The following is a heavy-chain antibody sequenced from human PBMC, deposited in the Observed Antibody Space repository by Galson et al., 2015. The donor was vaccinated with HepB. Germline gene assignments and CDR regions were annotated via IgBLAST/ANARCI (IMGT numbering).Heavy chain of an antibody. Sequence: SLRLSCAASGFTVSSYSMNWVRQAQGKGLEWVSFISSSSSYIYYADSVKGRFTISRDNAKYSLYLQMNSLRAEDTAVYYCARVFPIEPGYDFWSSYKTSYFDYWGQGTLVTVSS. CDR3: ARVFPIEPGYDFWSSYKTSYFDY. V-gene: IGHV3-21*01. D-gene: IGHD3-3*01. CDR2: ISSSSSYI. J-gene: IGHJ4*02. CDR1: GFTVSSYS.